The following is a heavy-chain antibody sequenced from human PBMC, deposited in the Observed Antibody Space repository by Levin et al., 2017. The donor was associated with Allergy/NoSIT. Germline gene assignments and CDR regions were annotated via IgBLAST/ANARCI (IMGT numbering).Heavy chain of an antibody. Sequence: GESLKISCKASGYTFTSYYMHWVRQAPGQGLEWMGIINPSGGSTSYAQKFQGRVTMTRDTSTSTVYMELSSLRSEDTAVYYCARAGYGSGSFLDYWGQGTLVTVSS. CDR1: GYTFTSYY. CDR2: INPSGGST. J-gene: IGHJ4*02. D-gene: IGHD3-10*01. CDR3: ARAGYGSGSFLDY. V-gene: IGHV1-46*01.